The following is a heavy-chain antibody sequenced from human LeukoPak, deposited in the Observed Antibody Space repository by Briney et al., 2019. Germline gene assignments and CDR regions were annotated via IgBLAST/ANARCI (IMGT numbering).Heavy chain of an antibody. V-gene: IGHV1-2*06. CDR2: INPNSGDT. Sequence: GASVKVSCKASGYTLTAHYMHWVRQAPGQGLEWMGRINPNSGDTNYAQKFQGRVTMTRDTSISTAYMDLSRLTSDDTAVYYCARPYGSGSFDNWFDPWGQGTLVIVS. D-gene: IGHD3-10*01. CDR1: GYTLTAHY. J-gene: IGHJ5*02. CDR3: ARPYGSGSFDNWFDP.